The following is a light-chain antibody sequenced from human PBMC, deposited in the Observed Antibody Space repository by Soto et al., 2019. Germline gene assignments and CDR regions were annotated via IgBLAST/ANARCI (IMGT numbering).Light chain of an antibody. CDR1: QTISVS. V-gene: IGKV1-5*01. CDR3: QQYDKYST. J-gene: IGKJ1*01. Sequence: IPMTQSPSTLSASVGDTVTITCRASQTISVSLAWYRQKPGKAPNLLIYDASTLQEGVPSRFSGSGSGTEFILTVTRLQPDDFATYFCQQYDKYSTFGHGTKVDVK. CDR2: DAS.